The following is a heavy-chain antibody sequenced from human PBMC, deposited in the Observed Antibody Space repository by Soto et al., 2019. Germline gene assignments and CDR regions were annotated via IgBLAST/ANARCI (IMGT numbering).Heavy chain of an antibody. D-gene: IGHD2-21*01. Sequence: QVQLQESGPGLVKPSQTLSLTCTVSGGSISSGGYYWSWIRQHPGKGLEWIGYIYYSGSTYYNPSLKSRVTRSVATSKNQVSLKLSSVTAADTAVYYCARGAGEAVPYGMDVWGQGTTVTVSS. CDR2: IYYSGST. CDR3: ARGAGEAVPYGMDV. CDR1: GGSISSGGYY. V-gene: IGHV4-31*03. J-gene: IGHJ6*02.